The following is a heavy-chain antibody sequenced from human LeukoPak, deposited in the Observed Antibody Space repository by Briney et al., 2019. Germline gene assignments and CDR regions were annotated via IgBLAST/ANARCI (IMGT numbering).Heavy chain of an antibody. CDR2: IYYSGST. V-gene: IGHV4-39*01. CDR3: ASLPWGSSGWYYFDY. D-gene: IGHD6-19*01. J-gene: IGHJ4*02. Sequence: SETLSLTCTVSGGSISSSSYYWGWIRLPPGKGLEWIGSIYYSGSTYYNPSLKSRVTISVDTSKNQFSLKLSSVTAVDTAVYYCASLPWGSSGWYYFDYWGQGTLVTVSS. CDR1: GGSISSSSYY.